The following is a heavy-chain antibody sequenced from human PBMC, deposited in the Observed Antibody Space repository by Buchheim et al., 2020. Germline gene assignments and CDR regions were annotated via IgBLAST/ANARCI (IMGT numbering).Heavy chain of an antibody. J-gene: IGHJ6*03. V-gene: IGHV4-31*03. CDR2: IYYSGST. Sequence: QVQLQESGPGLVKPSQTLSLTCTVSGGSISSGGYYWSWIRQHPGKGLEWIGYIYYSGSTYYNPSLKSRVTISVDTSKNQFSLRLSSVTAADAAVYYCARDARVKVQLVYAGYYYYMDVWGKGTT. D-gene: IGHD6-6*01. CDR1: GGSISSGGYY. CDR3: ARDARVKVQLVYAGYYYYMDV.